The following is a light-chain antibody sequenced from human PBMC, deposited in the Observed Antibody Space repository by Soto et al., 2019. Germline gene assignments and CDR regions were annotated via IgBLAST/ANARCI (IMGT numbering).Light chain of an antibody. CDR1: SSNIGAGYD. V-gene: IGLV1-40*01. Sequence: QSVLTQPPSVSGAPGQRVTISCTGSSSNIGAGYDVHWYKQLPGTAPKLLIYGNSNRPSGVPDRFSGSKSGTSASLAITGLQAEDGADYYCQSYDSSLSVVFGGGTQLTVL. CDR3: QSYDSSLSVV. J-gene: IGLJ2*01. CDR2: GNS.